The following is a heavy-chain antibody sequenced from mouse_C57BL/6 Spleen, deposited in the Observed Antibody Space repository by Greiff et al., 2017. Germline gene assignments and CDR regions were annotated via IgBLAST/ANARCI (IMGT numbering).Heavy chain of an antibody. CDR1: GFTFSSYT. V-gene: IGHV5-9*01. CDR2: ISGGGGNT. J-gene: IGHJ2*01. D-gene: IGHD2-4*01. Sequence: DVMLVESGGGLVKPGGSLKLSCAASGFTFSSYTMSWVRQTPEKRLEWVATISGGGGNTYYPDSVKGRFTISRDNAKNTLYLQMSSLRSEDTALYYCARRDYDDDGYFDYWGQGTTLTVSS. CDR3: ARRDYDDDGYFDY.